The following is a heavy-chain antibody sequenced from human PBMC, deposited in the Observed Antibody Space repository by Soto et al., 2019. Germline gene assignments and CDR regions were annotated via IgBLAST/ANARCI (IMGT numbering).Heavy chain of an antibody. CDR1: GFTFSSYA. J-gene: IGHJ6*02. Sequence: GGSLRLSCSASGFTFSSYAMHRVRQAPGKGLEYVSAISSNGGSTYYADSVKGRFTISRDNSKNTLYLQMSSLRAEDTAVYYCVKVGGAYCSSTSCSVWYYYGMDVWGQGTTVTVSS. D-gene: IGHD2-2*01. CDR3: VKVGGAYCSSTSCSVWYYYGMDV. CDR2: ISSNGGST. V-gene: IGHV3-64D*06.